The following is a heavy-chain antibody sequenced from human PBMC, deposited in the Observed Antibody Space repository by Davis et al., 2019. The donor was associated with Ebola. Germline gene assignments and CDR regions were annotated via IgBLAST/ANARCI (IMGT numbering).Heavy chain of an antibody. CDR1: GYIFSNYD. CDR2: LNPNSGNT. CDR3: ARGRRTPPYY. J-gene: IGHJ4*02. Sequence: AASVKVSCKASGYIFSNYDINWVRQATGQGLEWMGWLNPNSGNTGFAQKFQGRVTMTRNTSISTAYMELSSLRSEDTAVYYCARGRRTPPYYWGQGTLVTVSS. V-gene: IGHV1-8*01.